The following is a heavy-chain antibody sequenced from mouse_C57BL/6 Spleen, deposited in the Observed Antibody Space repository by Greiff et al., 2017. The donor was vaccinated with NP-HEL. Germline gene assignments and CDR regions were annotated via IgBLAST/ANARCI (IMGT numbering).Heavy chain of an antibody. CDR1: GYTFTSYW. CDR2: IYPGSGST. CDR3: ARDLYYYGSSLYDFDY. V-gene: IGHV1-55*01. Sequence: VQLQESGAELVKPGASVKMSCKASGYTFTSYWITWVKQRPGQGLEWIGDIYPGSGSTNYNEKFKSKATLTVDTSSSTAYMQLSSLTSEDSAVYYCARDLYYYGSSLYDFDYWGQGTTLTVSS. J-gene: IGHJ2*01. D-gene: IGHD1-1*01.